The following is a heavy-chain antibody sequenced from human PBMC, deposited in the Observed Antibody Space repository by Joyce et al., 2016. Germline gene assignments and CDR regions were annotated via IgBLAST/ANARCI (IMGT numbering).Heavy chain of an antibody. J-gene: IGHJ6*02. V-gene: IGHV5-51*01. CDR1: GYRFSNYY. CDR2: IYPCDSST. Sequence: EVQLVQSETEVKKAGESLKISCKASGYRFSNYYSGWVRQMPGKGLEWMGIIYPCDSSTIYSPARQGRVTISVDKSITTAYLQWSSLTTSDTAMYYCARLGYRTFASYYFGMDFWGQGTTVTVSS. D-gene: IGHD3-10*01. CDR3: ARLGYRTFASYYFGMDF.